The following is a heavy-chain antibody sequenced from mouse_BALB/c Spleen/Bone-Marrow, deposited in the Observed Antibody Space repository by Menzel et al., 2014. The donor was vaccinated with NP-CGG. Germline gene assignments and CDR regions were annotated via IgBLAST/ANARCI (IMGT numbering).Heavy chain of an antibody. CDR2: ISCYNGAT. Sequence: LVKTGASVKISCKASGYSFTGYYMHWVKQSHGKSLEWIGYISCYNGATSCNQKFKGKATFTVDTSSSTAYMQFNSLTSEDSAVYYCARRGNPIVYYAMDYWGQGTSVTVSS. CDR1: GYSFTGYY. J-gene: IGHJ4*01. V-gene: IGHV1S34*01. CDR3: ARRGNPIVYYAMDY.